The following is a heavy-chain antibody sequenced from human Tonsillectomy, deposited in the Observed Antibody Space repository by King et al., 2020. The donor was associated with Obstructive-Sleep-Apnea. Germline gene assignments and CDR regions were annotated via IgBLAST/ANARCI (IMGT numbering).Heavy chain of an antibody. Sequence: QLQESGPGLVKPSQTLSLTCTVSGGSISSGGYYWSWIRQRPGKGLEWIGCIYYSGSTYYNPSLKSRVTISVDTSKNQFSLKLSSVTAADTAVYYCAGVDTTVNYYGMDVWGPGTTLTVSS. J-gene: IGHJ6*02. CDR2: IYYSGST. CDR1: GGSISSGGYY. V-gene: IGHV4-31*03. CDR3: AGVDTTVNYYGMDV. D-gene: IGHD4-17*01.